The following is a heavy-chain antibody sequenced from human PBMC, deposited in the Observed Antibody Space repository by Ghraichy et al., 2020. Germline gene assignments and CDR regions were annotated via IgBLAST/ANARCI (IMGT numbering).Heavy chain of an antibody. CDR1: GFTFSVYG. V-gene: IGHV3-21*01. D-gene: IGHD3-22*01. Sequence: GGSLRLSCAASGFTFSVYGLHWVRQAPGKGLEWVSSIGNSSADYMYFADSVKGRFTISRDDAKNSLFLQMNSLRDDDTAIYYCARGRTPDYYDTSAYSFDSWGQGTLVTVSS. J-gene: IGHJ4*02. CDR2: IGNSSADYM. CDR3: ARGRTPDYYDTSAYSFDS.